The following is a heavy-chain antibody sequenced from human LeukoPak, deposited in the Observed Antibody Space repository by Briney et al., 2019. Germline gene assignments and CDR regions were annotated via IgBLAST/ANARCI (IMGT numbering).Heavy chain of an antibody. CDR1: GGSISGYY. CDR2: VNHSGST. Sequence: SETLSLTCTVSGGSISGYYWSWIRQPPGKGLEWIGEVNHSGSTNYSPSLKSRVTISVDTSKNQFSLKLSSVTAADTAVYYCARGLRNVWGSYRYGFDYWGQGTLVTVSS. V-gene: IGHV4-34*01. CDR3: ARGLRNVWGSYRYGFDY. D-gene: IGHD3-16*02. J-gene: IGHJ4*02.